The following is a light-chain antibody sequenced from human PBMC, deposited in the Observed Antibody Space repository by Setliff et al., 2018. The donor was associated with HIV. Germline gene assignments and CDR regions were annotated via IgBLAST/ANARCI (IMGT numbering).Light chain of an antibody. CDR1: SSDIGEYDY. CDR2: AVT. V-gene: IGLV2-14*03. J-gene: IGLJ1*01. CDR3: SSHRDTHTLEV. Sequence: QSALAQPASVSGSPGHSITISCTGTSSDIGEYDYVSWYQQHPGKAPKLIRYAVTYRPSGVSNRFSGSKSGNTASLTISGLQAEDEADYYCSSHRDTHTLEVFGTGTKVTVL.